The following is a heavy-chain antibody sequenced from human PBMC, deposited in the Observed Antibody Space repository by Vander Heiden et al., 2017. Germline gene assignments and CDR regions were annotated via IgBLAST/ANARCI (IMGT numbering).Heavy chain of an antibody. V-gene: IGHV3-21*01. CDR2: ISSSSSYI. CDR1: GFTFSSYS. J-gene: IGHJ4*02. Sequence: EVQLVESGGGLVKPGGSLRLSCAASGFTFSSYSMNWVRQAPGKGLEWVSSISSSSSYIYYADSVKGRFTISRDNAKNSLYLQMNSLRAEDTAVYYCARVGFSVAAPDYWGQGTLVTVSS. D-gene: IGHD6-19*01. CDR3: ARVGFSVAAPDY.